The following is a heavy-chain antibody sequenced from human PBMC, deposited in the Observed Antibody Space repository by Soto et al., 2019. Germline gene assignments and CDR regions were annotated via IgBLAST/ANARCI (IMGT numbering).Heavy chain of an antibody. Sequence: PSETLSLTCAVSGGSISSGGYCWSWIRQPPGKGLEWIGYMYHSGSTYYNPSLKSRVTISIDRSKNQFSLKLSSVTAADTAVYYCARVVESGWDYYDSSGYHRYENWFDPWGQGTLVTVS. D-gene: IGHD3-22*01. CDR3: ARVVESGWDYYDSSGYHRYENWFDP. J-gene: IGHJ5*02. CDR2: MYHSGST. CDR1: GGSISSGGYC. V-gene: IGHV4-30-2*01.